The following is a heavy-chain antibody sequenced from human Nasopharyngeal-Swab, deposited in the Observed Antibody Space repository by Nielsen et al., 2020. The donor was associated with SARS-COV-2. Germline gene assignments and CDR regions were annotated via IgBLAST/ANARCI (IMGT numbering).Heavy chain of an antibody. CDR3: AKDITSGDTMATHYYDGMDV. D-gene: IGHD2-21*01. V-gene: IGHV3-9*01. J-gene: IGHJ6*02. CDR1: GFTFDDYA. Sequence: GGSLRLSCAASGFTFDDYAMHWVRQAPGKGLEWVSGISWNSGSIGYADSVKGRFTISRDNAKNSLYLQMNSLRAEDTALYYCAKDITSGDTMATHYYDGMDVWGQGTTVTVSS. CDR2: ISWNSGSI.